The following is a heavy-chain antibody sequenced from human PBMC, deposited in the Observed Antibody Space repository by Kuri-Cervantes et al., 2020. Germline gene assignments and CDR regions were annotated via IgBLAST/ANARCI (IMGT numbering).Heavy chain of an antibody. V-gene: IGHV4-4*07. CDR1: GGSISSYY. D-gene: IGHD2-21*02. Sequence: LRLSCSVSGGSISSYYWNWIRQPAGKGLEWIGQIYTSGSTNYNPSLKSRVTMSIDTSKNQSSLKLTSVTAADTTVYYCAGGGAWRNSKIDYWGQGTLVTVSS. CDR3: AGGGAWRNSKIDY. CDR2: IYTSGST. J-gene: IGHJ4*02.